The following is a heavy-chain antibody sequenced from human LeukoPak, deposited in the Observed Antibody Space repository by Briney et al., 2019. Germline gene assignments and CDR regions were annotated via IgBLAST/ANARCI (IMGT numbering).Heavy chain of an antibody. CDR3: AAGSGYVVAFDI. V-gene: IGHV3-23*01. CDR1: GFTFSSYA. J-gene: IGHJ3*02. CDR2: ISGSGGST. Sequence: GGPLRLSCAASGFTFSSYAMSWVRQAPGKGLEWVSAISGSGGSTYYADSVKGRFTISRDNSKNTLYLQMNSLRAEDTAVYYCAAGSGYVVAFDIWGQGTMVTVSS. D-gene: IGHD3-22*01.